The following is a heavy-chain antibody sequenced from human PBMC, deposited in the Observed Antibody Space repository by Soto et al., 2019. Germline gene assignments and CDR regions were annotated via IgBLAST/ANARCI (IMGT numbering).Heavy chain of an antibody. D-gene: IGHD3-22*01. CDR2: IIPMFGSA. J-gene: IGHJ4*02. Sequence: SVKVSCKASGGTFSTYGIGWVRQAPGQGLEWMGGIIPMFGSAKYAQKFQGRVTITADESTNTLYMQLSSLRSEDTAVYYCGRATFYYDSSGYRHFDYWGQGTLVTVSA. CDR3: GRATFYYDSSGYRHFDY. CDR1: GGTFSTYG. V-gene: IGHV1-69*13.